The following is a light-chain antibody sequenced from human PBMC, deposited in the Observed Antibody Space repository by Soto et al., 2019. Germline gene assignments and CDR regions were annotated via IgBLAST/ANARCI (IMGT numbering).Light chain of an antibody. CDR1: SSNIGAGYD. CDR3: QSYDSSLSGAV. J-gene: IGLJ7*01. CDR2: DNS. V-gene: IGLV1-40*01. Sequence: QSVLTQPPSVYGAPVQRVTISCIGSSSNIGAGYDVHWYQQLPGTAPKLLIYDNSNRPSGVPDRFSGSKSGTSASLAITGLHAEDEADYYCQSYDSSLSGAVFGGGTQLTVL.